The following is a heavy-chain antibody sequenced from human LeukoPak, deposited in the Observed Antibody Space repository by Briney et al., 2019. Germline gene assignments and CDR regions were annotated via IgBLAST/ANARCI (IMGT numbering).Heavy chain of an antibody. J-gene: IGHJ4*02. CDR1: GFTFSSYA. CDR2: ISSNGGST. D-gene: IGHD6-19*01. CDR3: VKDQGIAVAALFDY. V-gene: IGHV3-64D*06. Sequence: GGSLGLSCSASGFTFSSYAMHWVRQAPGKGLEYVSAISSNGGSTYYADSVKGRFTISRDNSKNTLYLQMSSLRAEDTAVYYCVKDQGIAVAALFDYWGQGTLVTVSS.